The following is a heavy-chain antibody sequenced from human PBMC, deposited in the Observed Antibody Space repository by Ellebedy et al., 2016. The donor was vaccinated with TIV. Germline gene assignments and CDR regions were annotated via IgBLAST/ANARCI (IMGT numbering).Heavy chain of an antibody. V-gene: IGHV3-33*01. CDR3: SRAVNYGMDV. CDR2: IWYDGRNK. J-gene: IGHJ6*02. Sequence: GESLKISCAASGFSFSSYGMHWVRQAPGKGLEWVAVIWYDGRNKNYADSVKGRFSISRENSKNTMYLQMNSLRAEDTAVYYCSRAVNYGMDVWGQGTTVTVS. D-gene: IGHD4-17*01. CDR1: GFSFSSYG.